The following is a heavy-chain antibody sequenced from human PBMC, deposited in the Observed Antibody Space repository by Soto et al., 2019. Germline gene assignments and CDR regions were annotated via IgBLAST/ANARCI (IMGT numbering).Heavy chain of an antibody. CDR1: GFTFSLYS. CDR3: ARAVTWGLDV. V-gene: IGHV3-48*02. D-gene: IGHD3-10*01. J-gene: IGHJ6*02. Sequence: EVQLVESGGGLVQPGGSLRLSCAASGFTFSLYSMSWVRQAPGKGLEWVSYISRSSTGIHYADSVKGRFTISRDDATNSMQLQMNSLRDGDTAVHYCARAVTWGLDVWGQGTTVSISS. CDR2: ISRSSTGI.